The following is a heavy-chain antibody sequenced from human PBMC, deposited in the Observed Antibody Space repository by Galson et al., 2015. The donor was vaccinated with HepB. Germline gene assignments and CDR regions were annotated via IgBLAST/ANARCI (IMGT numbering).Heavy chain of an antibody. D-gene: IGHD3-16*02. V-gene: IGHV3-23*01. CDR1: GFTFSSCA. CDR3: AKDSDDYVWGSYPKGDY. Sequence: SLRLSCAASGFTFSSCAMSWVRQAPGKGLEWVSAISGSGGSTYYADSVKGRFTISRDNSKNTPYLQMNSLRAEDTAAYYCAKDSDDYVWGSYPKGDYWGQGTLVTVSS. J-gene: IGHJ4*02. CDR2: ISGSGGST.